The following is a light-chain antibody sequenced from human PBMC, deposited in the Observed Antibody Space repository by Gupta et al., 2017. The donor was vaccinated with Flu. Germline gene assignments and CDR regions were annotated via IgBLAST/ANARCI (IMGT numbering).Light chain of an antibody. V-gene: IGKV1-39*01. J-gene: IGKJ2*01. CDR2: AAS. Sequence: DIHMTQSPSSTSAAVGDRVTITCRASQSIISSFNWYQQKPGKAPKLLIYAASSLQSGVPSRFGGSGSGTEFTLTISSMQPEDFATYYCQQCYSSPLTFGHGTKLEI. CDR3: QQCYSSPLT. CDR1: QSIISS.